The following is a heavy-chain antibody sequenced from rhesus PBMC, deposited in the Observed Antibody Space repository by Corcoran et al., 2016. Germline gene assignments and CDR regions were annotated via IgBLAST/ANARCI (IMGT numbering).Heavy chain of an antibody. CDR1: GFTFSSYV. CDR3: TQYSNYFDY. J-gene: IGHJ4*01. V-gene: IGHV3S26*01. D-gene: IGHD4-23*01. CDR2: ISESGGTI. Sequence: DVQLVESGGGLVKPGGSLRLSCVASGFTFSSYVMHWVRQAPGKGLEWVSVISESGGTIYNADSVKGRFTIARDNAKNSLFLKMNSLRAEDTAVYYCTQYSNYFDYWGQGVLVTVSS.